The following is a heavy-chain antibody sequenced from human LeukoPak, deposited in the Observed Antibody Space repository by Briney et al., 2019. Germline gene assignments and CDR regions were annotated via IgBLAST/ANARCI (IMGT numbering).Heavy chain of an antibody. CDR2: ISAYNGNT. CDR3: ARDHLDIVPTIYSY. Sequence: ASVKVSCKASGYTFTSYYMHWVRQAPGQGLEWLGWISAYNGNTNYAQKFQGRVTLTTDTSASTAYMELRSLRSDDTALYYCARDHLDIVPTIYSYWGQGTLVTVSS. CDR1: GYTFTSYY. J-gene: IGHJ4*02. D-gene: IGHD5-12*01. V-gene: IGHV1-18*04.